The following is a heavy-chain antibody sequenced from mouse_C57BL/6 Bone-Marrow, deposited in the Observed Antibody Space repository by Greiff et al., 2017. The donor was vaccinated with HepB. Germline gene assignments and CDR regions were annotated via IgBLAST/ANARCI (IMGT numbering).Heavy chain of an antibody. J-gene: IGHJ2*01. CDR2: IRNKANGYTT. V-gene: IGHV7-3*01. Sequence: EVQLVESGGGLVQPGGSLSLSCAASGFTFTDYYMSWVRQPPGKALEWLGFIRNKANGYTTEYSASVKGRFTISRDNSQSILYLQMNALRAEDSATYYCARYDYGSSFCFDYWGQGTTLTVSS. CDR3: ARYDYGSSFCFDY. CDR1: GFTFTDYY. D-gene: IGHD1-1*01.